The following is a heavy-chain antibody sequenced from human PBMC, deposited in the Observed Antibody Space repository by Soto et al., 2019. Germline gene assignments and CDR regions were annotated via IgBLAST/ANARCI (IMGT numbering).Heavy chain of an antibody. CDR3: ARDQDRPQLGGNYYYIMDV. J-gene: IGHJ6*02. Sequence: QVQVEQSGAEVKKPGSSVKVSCKASGGTFSTAAISWVRQAPGQGLEWMGGIMPIFRTADYAQKFQGRVTIPADESTSTAYLELRSLSSEDTAIYYFARDQDRPQLGGNYYYIMDVWGQGTTVTVSS. CDR2: IMPIFRTA. D-gene: IGHD3-3*02. V-gene: IGHV1-69*12. CDR1: GGTFSTAA.